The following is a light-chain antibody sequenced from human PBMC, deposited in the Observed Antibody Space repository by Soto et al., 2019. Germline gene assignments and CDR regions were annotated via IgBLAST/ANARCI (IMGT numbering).Light chain of an antibody. J-gene: IGLJ2*01. CDR3: TSYAGSNSFVV. Sequence: QSALTQPPSASGSPGQSVTISCTGTSSDVGGYNFVSWYQQHPGKAPKLMIYEVTKRPSGVPDRFPGSKSGNTASLTVSGLQAEDEADYYCTSYAGSNSFVVFGGGTKLTVL. CDR2: EVT. CDR1: SSDVGGYNF. V-gene: IGLV2-8*01.